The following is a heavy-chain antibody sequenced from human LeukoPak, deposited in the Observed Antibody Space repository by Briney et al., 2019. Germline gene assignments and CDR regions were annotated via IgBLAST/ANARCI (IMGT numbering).Heavy chain of an antibody. V-gene: IGHV3-48*01. CDR3: ARDRWNYGPPFDY. J-gene: IGHJ4*02. D-gene: IGHD1-7*01. Sequence: AGSLRLSCAASGFTFSSYSMNWVRQAPGKGLEWVSYISSSSSTIYYADSVKGRFTISRDNAKNSLYLQMNSLTAEDTAVYYCARDRWNYGPPFDYWGQGTLVTVSS. CDR1: GFTFSSYS. CDR2: ISSSSSTI.